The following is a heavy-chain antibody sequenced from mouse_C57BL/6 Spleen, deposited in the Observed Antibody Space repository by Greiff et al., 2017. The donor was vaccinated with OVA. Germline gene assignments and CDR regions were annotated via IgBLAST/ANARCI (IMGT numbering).Heavy chain of an antibody. J-gene: IGHJ1*03. CDR1: GYSFTDYN. Sequence: VHVKQSGPELVKPGASVKISCKASGYSFTDYNMNWVKQSNGKSLEWIGVINPNYGTTSYNQKFKGKATLTVDQSSSTAYNQLNSLTSKDSAVYYCARRGYYGNYYVYYDVWGTGTTVTVSS. CDR2: INPNYGTT. V-gene: IGHV1-39*01. D-gene: IGHD2-1*01. CDR3: ARRGYYGNYYVYYDV.